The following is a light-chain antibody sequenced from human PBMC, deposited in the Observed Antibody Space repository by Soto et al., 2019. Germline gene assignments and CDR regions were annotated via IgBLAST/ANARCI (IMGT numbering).Light chain of an antibody. CDR2: AAS. CDR1: QCISSY. CDR3: QQYNHYSGLT. J-gene: IGKJ4*01. V-gene: IGKV1-8*01. Sequence: AIRMTQSPSSLSASTGDRVTITCRASQCISSYLAWYQQKPGKAPKLLIYAASTLQSGVPSRFSGSGSGTEFTLTISSLQPDDFATYYCQQYNHYSGLTFGGGTKVDI.